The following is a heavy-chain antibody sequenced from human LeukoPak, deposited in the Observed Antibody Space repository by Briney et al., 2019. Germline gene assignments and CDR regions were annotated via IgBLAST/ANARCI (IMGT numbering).Heavy chain of an antibody. J-gene: IGHJ4*02. CDR3: ARTEGY. Sequence: LRLSCAASGFTFSSYAMSWVRQAPGKGLEWIGYIYYSGSTYYNPSLKSRVTISADTSKNQFSLKLSSVTAADTAVYYCARTEGYWGQGTLVTVSS. CDR1: GFTFSSYA. CDR2: IYYSGST. V-gene: IGHV4-30-4*08.